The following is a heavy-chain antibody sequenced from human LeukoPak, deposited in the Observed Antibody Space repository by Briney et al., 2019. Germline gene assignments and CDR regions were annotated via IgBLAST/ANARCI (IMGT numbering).Heavy chain of an antibody. J-gene: IGHJ4*02. CDR3: ARGGTYYDYIWGSYRLRCFDY. D-gene: IGHD3-16*02. CDR1: GYTFTSYD. V-gene: IGHV1-8*01. CDR2: MNPNSGNT. Sequence: ASVKVSCKASGYTFTSYDTNWVRQATGQGLEWMGWMNPNSGNTGYAQKFQGRVTMTRNTSISTAYMELSSLRSEDTAVYYCARGGTYYDYIWGSYRLRCFDYWGQGTLVTVSS.